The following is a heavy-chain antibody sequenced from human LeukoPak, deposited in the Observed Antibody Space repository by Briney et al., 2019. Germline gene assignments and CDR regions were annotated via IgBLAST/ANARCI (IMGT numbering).Heavy chain of an antibody. Sequence: GGSLRLSCAASGFTFSSYDMHWVRQATGKGLEWVSAISGSGGSTYYADSVKGRYTISRDNSKNTLYLQMNSLRAEDTAVYYCAKLSYGSEDYWGQGTLVTVSS. CDR1: GFTFSSYD. CDR2: ISGSGGST. J-gene: IGHJ4*02. CDR3: AKLSYGSEDY. V-gene: IGHV3-23*01. D-gene: IGHD3-10*01.